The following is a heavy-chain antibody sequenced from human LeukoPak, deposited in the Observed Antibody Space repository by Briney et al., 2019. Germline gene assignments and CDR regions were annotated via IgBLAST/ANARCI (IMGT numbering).Heavy chain of an antibody. J-gene: IGHJ4*02. D-gene: IGHD5-24*01. CDR3: ATVGDGYNSSPGDVDY. CDR2: VDPEDGET. CDR1: GYTFTDYY. V-gene: IGHV1-69-2*01. Sequence: ATVKISCKVSGYTFTDYYMHCVQQAPGKGLEWMGLVDPEDGETIYAEKFQGRVTITADTSTDTACMELSSLRSEDTAVYYCATVGDGYNSSPGDVDYWGQGTLVTVSS.